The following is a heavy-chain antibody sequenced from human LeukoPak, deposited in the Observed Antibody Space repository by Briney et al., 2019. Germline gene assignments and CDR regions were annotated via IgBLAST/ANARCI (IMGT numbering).Heavy chain of an antibody. V-gene: IGHV1-2*02. CDR2: INPNGGGT. CDR1: GYTFTSYG. J-gene: IGHJ4*02. CDR3: ARVHSILTGHDN. Sequence: ASVKVSCKASGYTFTSYGISWVRQAPGQGLEWMGWINPNGGGTNYAQKFQGRVTMTRDTSITTAYMELSNLKSDDTAVYYCARVHSILTGHDNWGQGTLVIVSS. D-gene: IGHD3-9*01.